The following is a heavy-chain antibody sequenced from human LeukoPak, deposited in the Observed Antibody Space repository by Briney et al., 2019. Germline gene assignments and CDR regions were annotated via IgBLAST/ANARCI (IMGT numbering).Heavy chain of an antibody. V-gene: IGHV3-7*01. CDR2: INPAGSET. D-gene: IGHD5-12*01. J-gene: IGHJ4*02. CDR3: ATFGLVAALDL. Sequence: GGSLRLSCAASGFSFNAYWTAWVRQAPGTGLEWVANINPAGSETFHVDPVKGRFSISGDHAKNLVYLQMNSLRAEDTAVYYCATFGLVAALDLWGQGTLVTVSS. CDR1: GFSFNAYW.